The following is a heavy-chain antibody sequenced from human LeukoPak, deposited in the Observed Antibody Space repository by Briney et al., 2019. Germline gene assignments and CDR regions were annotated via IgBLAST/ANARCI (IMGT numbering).Heavy chain of an antibody. J-gene: IGHJ5*02. CDR1: GFTVSSNY. Sequence: GGSLRLSCAASGFTVSSNYMSWVRQAPGKGLEWVSTISDSGGYTYYADSVKGRFTISRDNSKNTLFLQMNSLRAEDTAVYYCAKEAGQYSSSWPNWFDPWGQGTLVTVSS. D-gene: IGHD6-13*01. CDR2: ISDSGGYT. CDR3: AKEAGQYSSSWPNWFDP. V-gene: IGHV3-23*01.